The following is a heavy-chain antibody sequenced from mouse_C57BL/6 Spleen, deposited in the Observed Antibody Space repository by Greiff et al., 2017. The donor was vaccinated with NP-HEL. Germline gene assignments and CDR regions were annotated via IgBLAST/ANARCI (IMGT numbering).Heavy chain of an antibody. D-gene: IGHD2-2*01. CDR2: IWSDGST. J-gene: IGHJ4*01. V-gene: IGHV2-6*03. Sequence: QVQLKESGPGLVAPSQSLSITCTVSGFSLTSYGVHWVRQPPGKGLEWLVVIWSDGSTTYNSAPKSRLSISKHNSKSQVFLKMNTLQTDDTPMYYCARAMFMNAMDYWGQRTSVTASS. CDR3: ARAMFMNAMDY. CDR1: GFSLTSYG.